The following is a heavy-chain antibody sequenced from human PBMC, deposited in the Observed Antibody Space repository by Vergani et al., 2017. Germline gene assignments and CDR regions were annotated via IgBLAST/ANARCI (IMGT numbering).Heavy chain of an antibody. Sequence: EVQLVESGGGLVQPGRSLRLSCAASGFTFDAYAMHWVRQAPGKGLEWVSGISWNSGSIGYADSVKGRFTISRDNAKNSLYLQMNSLRAEDTAVYYCASGSSNDYWGQGTLVTVSS. CDR3: ASGSSNDY. J-gene: IGHJ4*02. CDR1: GFTFDAYA. D-gene: IGHD6-6*01. CDR2: ISWNSGSI. V-gene: IGHV3-9*01.